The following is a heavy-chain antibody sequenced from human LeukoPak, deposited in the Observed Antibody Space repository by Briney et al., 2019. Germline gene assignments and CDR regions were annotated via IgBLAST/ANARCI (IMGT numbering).Heavy chain of an antibody. CDR1: GFTFSSYA. D-gene: IGHD2-8*01. CDR2: ISYDGSNK. J-gene: IGHJ4*02. CDR3: ARDRLAVYAITNYYFDY. V-gene: IGHV3-30*04. Sequence: GGSLRLSCAASGFTFSSYAVHWVRQAPGKGLEWVAVISYDGSNKYYADSVKGRFTISRDNSKNTLYLQMNSLRAEDTAVYYCARDRLAVYAITNYYFDYWGQGTLVTVSS.